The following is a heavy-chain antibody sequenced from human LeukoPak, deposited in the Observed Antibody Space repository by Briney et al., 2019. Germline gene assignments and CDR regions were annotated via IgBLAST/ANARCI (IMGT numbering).Heavy chain of an antibody. V-gene: IGHV3-48*02. Sequence: GGSLRLSCVVSGFTFSTKSMNWVRQAPGKGLEWVSYITADSGTTYYADSVKGRFTISRDSAKNSLYLQMNSLRDEDTAVYYCASRDYFDYWGQGTLVTVSS. CDR2: ITADSGTT. J-gene: IGHJ4*02. CDR3: ASRDYFDY. CDR1: GFTFSTKS.